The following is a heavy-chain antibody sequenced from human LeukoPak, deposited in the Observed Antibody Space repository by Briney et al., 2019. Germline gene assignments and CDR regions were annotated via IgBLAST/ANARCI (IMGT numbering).Heavy chain of an antibody. Sequence: ASVKVSCKASGYTFTSYGISWVRQAPGQGLEWMGWISAYNGNTNYAQKLQGRVTMTTDTSTSTAYMELRSLRSDDTAVYYCARDYYDSSGRYYYGVDVWGQGTTVTVSS. V-gene: IGHV1-18*01. CDR2: ISAYNGNT. CDR1: GYTFTSYG. J-gene: IGHJ6*02. CDR3: ARDYYDSSGRYYYGVDV. D-gene: IGHD3-22*01.